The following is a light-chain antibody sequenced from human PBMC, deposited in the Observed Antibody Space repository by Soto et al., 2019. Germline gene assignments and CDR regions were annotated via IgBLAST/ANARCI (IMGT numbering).Light chain of an antibody. CDR3: AAWDDSLRGVV. CDR2: GSS. J-gene: IGLJ3*02. Sequence: QSVLTQPPSASGAPGQRVTLSCIGGSSNVGFNAVNWYQQLPGAAPKLLIHGSSQRPSGVPDRFSGSKSGTSASLAIIGLRAEDEAHYYCAAWDDSLRGVVFGGGTKLTVL. V-gene: IGLV1-47*02. CDR1: SSNVGFNA.